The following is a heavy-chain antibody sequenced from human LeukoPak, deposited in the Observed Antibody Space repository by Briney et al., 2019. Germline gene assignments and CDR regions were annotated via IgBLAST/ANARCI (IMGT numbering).Heavy chain of an antibody. V-gene: IGHV4-34*01. CDR3: ARESKGTIFGVVIPVFGMDV. D-gene: IGHD3-3*01. J-gene: IGHJ6*02. Sequence: SETLSLTCAVYGGSFSGYYWSWIRQPPGKGLEWIGEINHSGSTNYNPSLKSRVTISVDTSKNQFSLKLSSVTAADTAVYYCARESKGTIFGVVIPVFGMDVWGQGTTVTVSS. CDR2: INHSGST. CDR1: GGSFSGYY.